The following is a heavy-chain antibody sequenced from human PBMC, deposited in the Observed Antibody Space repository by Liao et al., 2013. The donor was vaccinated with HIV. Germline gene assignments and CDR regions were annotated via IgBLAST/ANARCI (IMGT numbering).Heavy chain of an antibody. CDR2: IYTSGST. CDR1: GGSISSGSYY. D-gene: IGHD5-24*01. J-gene: IGHJ2*01. Sequence: QVQLQESGPGLVKPSQTLSLTCTVSGGSISSGSYYWSWIRQPAGKGLEWIGRIYTSGSTNYNPSLKSRVTISLDTSKNQFSLKLSSVTGADTAVYYCARLLSRDGYNELWYFDLWGRGTLVTVSS. CDR3: ARLLSRDGYNELWYFDL. V-gene: IGHV4-61*02.